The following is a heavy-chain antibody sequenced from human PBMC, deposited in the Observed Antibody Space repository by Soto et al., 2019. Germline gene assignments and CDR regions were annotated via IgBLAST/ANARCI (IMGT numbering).Heavy chain of an antibody. D-gene: IGHD2-2*01. CDR2: VYSSGST. Sequence: SETLSLTCTVSCGSISGYYWSWIRQPPGKGLEWIGYVYSSGSTNYNPSLKSRVTISVDTSKKQLSLKLSSVTAADTAVYYCARDYCSGVSCYATGFDPWGQGTLVTVSS. J-gene: IGHJ5*02. CDR3: ARDYCSGVSCYATGFDP. CDR1: CGSISGYY. V-gene: IGHV4-59*01.